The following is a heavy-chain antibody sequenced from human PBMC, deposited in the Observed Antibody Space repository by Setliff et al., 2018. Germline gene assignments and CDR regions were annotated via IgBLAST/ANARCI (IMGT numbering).Heavy chain of an antibody. D-gene: IGHD6-6*01. Sequence: ASVKVSCKASGGTFSDYGISWVRQAPGQGLEWMGGTIPIFGTTDYAQKFQGRVTIITDESTSTAFMQLSSLRSEDTAVYYCVREGEDSRSSTDYRYYMDVWG. CDR1: GGTFSDYG. CDR2: TIPIFGTT. J-gene: IGHJ6*03. CDR3: VREGEDSRSSTDYRYYMDV. V-gene: IGHV1-69*05.